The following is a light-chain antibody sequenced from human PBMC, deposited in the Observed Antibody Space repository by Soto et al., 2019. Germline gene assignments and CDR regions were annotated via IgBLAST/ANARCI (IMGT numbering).Light chain of an antibody. V-gene: IGKV1-39*01. CDR2: VAS. J-gene: IGKJ2*01. CDR3: QQRYSTHYT. Sequence: DIQMTQSPSSLSASVGDRVTITCRASQSIRNYVNWYQQKPGKAPKFLIYVASTLQSGVPSRFRGSESGTDLTLTISSLQPEDFATYYCQQRYSTHYTCGPRTKLEIK. CDR1: QSIRNY.